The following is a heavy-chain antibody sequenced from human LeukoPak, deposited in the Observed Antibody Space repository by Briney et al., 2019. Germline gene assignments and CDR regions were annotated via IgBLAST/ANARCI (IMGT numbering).Heavy chain of an antibody. J-gene: IGHJ2*01. V-gene: IGHV4-34*01. CDR3: ARRVGYCSSTSCLDWYFDL. D-gene: IGHD2-2*03. Sequence: SETLSLTCAVYGGSFSGYYWSWIRQPPGKGLEWIGEINHSGSTNHNPSLKSRVTISVDTSKNQFSLKLSPVTAADTAVYYCARRVGYCSSTSCLDWYFDLWGRGTLVTVSS. CDR2: INHSGST. CDR1: GGSFSGYY.